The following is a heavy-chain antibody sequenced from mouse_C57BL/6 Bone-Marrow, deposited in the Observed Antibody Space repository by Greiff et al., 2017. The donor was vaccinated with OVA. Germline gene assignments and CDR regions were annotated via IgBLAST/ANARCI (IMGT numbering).Heavy chain of an antibody. CDR1: GYTFTSYG. V-gene: IGHV1-58*01. CDR3: AGLLDWYFDV. D-gene: IGHD2-13*01. CDR2: IYLGNGYT. Sequence: EVQLQQPGAELVRPGSSVKLSCKTSGYTFTSYGINWVKQRPGQGLEWIGYIYLGNGYTEYNEKFKGKATLTSDKSSSTAYMQLSSLTSEDSAIYFGAGLLDWYFDVWGTGTTVTVSS. J-gene: IGHJ1*03.